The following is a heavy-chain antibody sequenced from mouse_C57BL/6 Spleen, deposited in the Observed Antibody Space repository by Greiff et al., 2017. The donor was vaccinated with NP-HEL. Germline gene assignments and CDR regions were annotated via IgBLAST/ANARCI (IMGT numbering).Heavy chain of an antibody. CDR2: IDPETGGT. J-gene: IGHJ2*01. D-gene: IGHD1-1*01. Sequence: LQESGAELVRPGASVTLSCKASGYTFTDYEMHWVKQTPVHGLEWIGAIDPETGGTAYNQKFKGKAILTADKSSSTAYMELRSLTSEDSAVYYCTLLYGSSFFDYWGQGTTLTVSS. CDR3: TLLYGSSFFDY. V-gene: IGHV1-15*01. CDR1: GYTFTDYE.